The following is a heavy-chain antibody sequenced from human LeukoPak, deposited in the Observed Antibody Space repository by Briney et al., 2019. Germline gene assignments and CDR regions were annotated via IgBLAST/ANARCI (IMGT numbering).Heavy chain of an antibody. CDR1: GGSISSGSYY. J-gene: IGHJ6*03. CDR2: IYTSGST. CDR3: ARSYYDSSGYYYYYYMDV. V-gene: IGHV4-61*02. Sequence: PPQTLSLTCTVSGGSISSGSYYWSWIRQPAGKGLEWIGRIYTSGSTNYNPSLKSRVTISVDTSKNQFSLKLSSVTAADTAVYYCARSYYDSSGYYYYYYMDVWGKGTTVTVSS. D-gene: IGHD3-22*01.